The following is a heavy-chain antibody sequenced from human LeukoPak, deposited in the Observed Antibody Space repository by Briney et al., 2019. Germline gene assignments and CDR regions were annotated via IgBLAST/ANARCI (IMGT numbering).Heavy chain of an antibody. CDR2: ISAYNGNT. Sequence: ASVKVSCKASGYTFTSYGISWVRQAPGQGLEWMGWISAYNGNTNYAQKLQGRVTMTTDTSTSTAYMELRSLRSDDTAVYYCAAYSYGYGVSRWFDPWGQGTLVTVSS. CDR3: AAYSYGYGVSRWFDP. CDR1: GYTFTSYG. J-gene: IGHJ5*02. V-gene: IGHV1-18*01. D-gene: IGHD5-18*01.